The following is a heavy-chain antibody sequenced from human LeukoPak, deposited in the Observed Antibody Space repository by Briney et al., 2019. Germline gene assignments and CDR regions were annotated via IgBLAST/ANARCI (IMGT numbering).Heavy chain of an antibody. CDR3: ATSHDVKTAPYDL. Sequence: SGTLSLTCTVSGGSISSYCWSWVRQSPGKGLEWIGYIFTSGRTDYNPSLKSRVTVSVDTSKNQLSMELRFLTAADTAVYYCATSHDVKTAPYDLWGQGTLVTVSS. D-gene: IGHD2-21*01. CDR1: GGSISSYC. CDR2: IFTSGRT. V-gene: IGHV4-4*09. J-gene: IGHJ5*02.